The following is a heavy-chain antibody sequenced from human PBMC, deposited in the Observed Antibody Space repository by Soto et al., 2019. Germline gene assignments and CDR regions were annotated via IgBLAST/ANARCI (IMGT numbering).Heavy chain of an antibody. CDR3: ARVGMYDYGSGSYGWFDP. Sequence: ASVKVSCKASGYTFTSYDINWVRQATGQGLEWMGWMNPNSGNTGYAQKFQGRVTMTRNTSISTAYMELSSLRSEDTAVYYCARVGMYDYGSGSYGWFDPWGQGTLVTVSS. D-gene: IGHD3-10*01. J-gene: IGHJ5*02. CDR1: GYTFTSYD. V-gene: IGHV1-8*02. CDR2: MNPNSGNT.